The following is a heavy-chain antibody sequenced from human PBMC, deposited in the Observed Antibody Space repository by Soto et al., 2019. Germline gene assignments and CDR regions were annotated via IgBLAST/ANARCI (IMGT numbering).Heavy chain of an antibody. J-gene: IGHJ6*02. CDR3: ARKLRLYYGMDV. V-gene: IGHV1-69*06. CDR1: GYTFTGYY. D-gene: IGHD3-3*01. CDR2: IIPFFGTS. Sequence: SVKVSCKASGYTFTGYYMHWVRQAPGQGLEWMGGIIPFFGTSNYAQNFQDRITLTADKSTGTAYMELSSLRYEDTAVYYCARKLRLYYGMDVWGQGTTVTVSS.